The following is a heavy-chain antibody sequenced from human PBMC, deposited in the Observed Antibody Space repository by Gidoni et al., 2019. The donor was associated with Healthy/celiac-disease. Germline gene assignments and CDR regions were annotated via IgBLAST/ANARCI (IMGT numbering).Heavy chain of an antibody. D-gene: IGHD3-22*01. J-gene: IGHJ4*02. V-gene: IGHV1-46*01. Sequence: QVQLVQSGAEVKKPGASVKVSCTASGYTFTSYYMHWVRQAPGQGFEWMGIINPSGGSTSYAQKFQGRVTMTRDTSTSTVYMELSSLRSEDTAVYYCARPGRDSSGYYPIDYWGQGTLVTVSS. CDR1: GYTFTSYY. CDR3: ARPGRDSSGYYPIDY. CDR2: INPSGGST.